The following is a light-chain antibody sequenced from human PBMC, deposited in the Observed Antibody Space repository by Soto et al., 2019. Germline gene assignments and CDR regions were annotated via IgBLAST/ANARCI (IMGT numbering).Light chain of an antibody. V-gene: IGLV2-23*02. CDR2: AVS. J-gene: IGLJ2*01. Sequence: QSTLTQPASVSGSPGQWITISCAGTNSDVGNYNLVSWYQHRPGKAPRLIIYAVSKRPSGISDRFSGSKSGSTASLTISGLQPEDEADYHCCSYAGNTTFKFGGGTKVTVL. CDR3: CSYAGNTTFK. CDR1: NSDVGNYNL.